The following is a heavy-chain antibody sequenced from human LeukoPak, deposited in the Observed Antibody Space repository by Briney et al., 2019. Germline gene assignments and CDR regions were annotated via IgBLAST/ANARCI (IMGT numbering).Heavy chain of an antibody. Sequence: SETLSLTCAVSGGSISSSNWWSWVRPPPGKGLEWIGEIYHSGSTNYNPSLKSRVTISVDKSKNQFSLKLSSVTAADTAVYYCARIPDSGSYYTHYYFDYWGQGTLVTVSS. CDR2: IYHSGST. D-gene: IGHD3-10*01. CDR3: ARIPDSGSYYTHYYFDY. V-gene: IGHV4-4*02. CDR1: GGSISSSNW. J-gene: IGHJ4*02.